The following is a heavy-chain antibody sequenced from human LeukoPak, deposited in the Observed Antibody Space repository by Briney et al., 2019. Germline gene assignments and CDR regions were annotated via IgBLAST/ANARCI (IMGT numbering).Heavy chain of an antibody. CDR2: IYFTGTT. Sequence: SETLSLTCTVSGGSISPHYWTWIRQPPGKGLEWIGYIYFTGTTNYNPSLKSRVTILVDTSKNQFSLELNSVTAADTAVYYCARGGAYSDSWGQGTLVTVSS. V-gene: IGHV4-59*11. J-gene: IGHJ4*02. CDR1: GGSISPHY. D-gene: IGHD2-21*01. CDR3: ARGGAYSDS.